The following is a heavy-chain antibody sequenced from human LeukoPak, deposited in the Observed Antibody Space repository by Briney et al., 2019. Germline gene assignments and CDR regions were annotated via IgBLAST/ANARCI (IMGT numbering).Heavy chain of an antibody. J-gene: IGHJ4*02. CDR3: ARDTSTGGTLDY. Sequence: GGSLRLSCAASGFTFSNYWMNWVRQAPGKGLEWVANIKQDGSEKNYVDSVKGRFTISRDNAKNSLYLQMNSLRAEDTAVYYCARDTSTGGTLDYWGQGTLVTVSS. CDR2: IKQDGSEK. D-gene: IGHD3-16*01. CDR1: GFTFSNYW. V-gene: IGHV3-7*01.